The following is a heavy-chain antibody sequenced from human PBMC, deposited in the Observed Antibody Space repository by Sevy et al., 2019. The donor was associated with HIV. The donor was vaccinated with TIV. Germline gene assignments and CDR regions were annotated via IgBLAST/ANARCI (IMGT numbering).Heavy chain of an antibody. Sequence: ASVKVSCKASGGTFSSYAISWVRQAPGQGLEWMGGIIPIFGTANYAQKFQGRVTITADESTSTAYMELSSLRSEDTAGYYCARDLGVYDFWSGYSSSPYYYYGMDVWGQGTTVTVSS. CDR1: GGTFSSYA. V-gene: IGHV1-69*13. CDR2: IIPIFGTA. J-gene: IGHJ6*02. D-gene: IGHD3-3*01. CDR3: ARDLGVYDFWSGYSSSPYYYYGMDV.